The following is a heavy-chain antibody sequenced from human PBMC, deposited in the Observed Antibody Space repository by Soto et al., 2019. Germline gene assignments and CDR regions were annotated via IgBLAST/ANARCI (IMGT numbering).Heavy chain of an antibody. V-gene: IGHV4-59*01. CDR3: ARAPMVLSRSYFDS. Sequence: ETLSLTCTVSAGSISNFYWSRIRQPPGQGLEWIGYISSSGNTNYNPSLKSRVSISVATSKNQLSLNLTSVNAADTAVYYCARAPMVLSRSYFDSWGQGTPVTVSS. CDR2: ISSSGNT. D-gene: IGHD2-8*01. CDR1: AGSISNFY. J-gene: IGHJ4*02.